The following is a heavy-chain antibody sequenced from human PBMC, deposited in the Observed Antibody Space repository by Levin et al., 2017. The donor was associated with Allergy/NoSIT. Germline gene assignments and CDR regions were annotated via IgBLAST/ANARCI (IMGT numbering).Heavy chain of an antibody. Sequence: GGSLRLSCVASGVAFSSYSMNWVRQAPGKGLEWISYISSSSSSLDYADPVKGRFTISRANAKNSLFLQMNSLRDEDTAGYFCAGMKRNILQAFGIWGQGTMVAVSS. J-gene: IGHJ3*02. CDR2: ISSSSSSL. CDR3: AGMKRNILQAFGI. D-gene: IGHD2-2*02. V-gene: IGHV3-48*02. CDR1: GVAFSSYS.